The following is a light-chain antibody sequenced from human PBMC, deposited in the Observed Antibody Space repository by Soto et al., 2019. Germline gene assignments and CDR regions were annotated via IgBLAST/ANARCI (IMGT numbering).Light chain of an antibody. CDR3: QQYNSYWT. V-gene: IGKV1-5*03. CDR2: KAS. J-gene: IGKJ1*01. CDR1: QSISSS. Sequence: DIQMTQSPSTLSASVGDRVTITCRASQSISSSLAWYQQKPGKAPKLLIYKASSLESGVPSRFSGSGSGTELTLTISSVQPDDFETYYCQQYNSYWTFGQGTKVEIK.